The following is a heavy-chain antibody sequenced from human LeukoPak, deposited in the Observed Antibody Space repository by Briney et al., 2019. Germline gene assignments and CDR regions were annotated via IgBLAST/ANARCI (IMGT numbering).Heavy chain of an antibody. CDR3: ARVTAMAYYFDY. D-gene: IGHD5-18*01. CDR2: ISSSGSTI. J-gene: IGHJ4*02. CDR1: GFTFSDYY. Sequence: GGSLRLSCAASGFTFSDYYMSWIRQAPGKGLEWVSYISSSGSTIYYADSVKGRFTVSRDNAKSSLYLQMNSLRAEDTAVYYCARVTAMAYYFDYWGQGTLVTVSS. V-gene: IGHV3-11*01.